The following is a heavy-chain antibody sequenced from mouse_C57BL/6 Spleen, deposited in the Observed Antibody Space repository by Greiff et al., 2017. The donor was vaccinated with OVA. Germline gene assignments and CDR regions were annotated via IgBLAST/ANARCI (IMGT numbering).Heavy chain of an antibody. V-gene: IGHV1-69*01. CDR3: ARYYGSRYYAMDY. CDR1: GYTFTSYW. CDR2: IDPSDSYT. Sequence: VQLQQPGAELVMPGASVKLSCKASGYTFTSYWMHWVKQRPGQGLEWIGEIDPSDSYTNYNQKFKGKSTLTVDKSSSTAYMQLSSLTSEDSAVYYCARYYGSRYYAMDYWGQGTSVTVSS. D-gene: IGHD1-1*01. J-gene: IGHJ4*01.